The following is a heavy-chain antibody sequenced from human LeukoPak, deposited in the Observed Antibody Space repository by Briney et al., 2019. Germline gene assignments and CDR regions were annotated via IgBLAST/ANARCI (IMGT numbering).Heavy chain of an antibody. D-gene: IGHD1-26*01. CDR1: GYAFTCYD. CDR2: MNPNSGGT. J-gene: IGHJ4*02. Sequence: ASVKVSCKAAGYAFTCYDINWVRQAPAQGLEWVGWMNPNSGGTNYAQKFQGRVTMTRATSISTSYLELSRLRADATAVYYCARGKTVAGEVTLLDYWGQGTLVTVSS. CDR3: ARGKTVAGEVTLLDY. V-gene: IGHV1-2*02.